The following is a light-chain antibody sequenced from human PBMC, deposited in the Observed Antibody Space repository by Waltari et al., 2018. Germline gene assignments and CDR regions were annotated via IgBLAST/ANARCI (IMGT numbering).Light chain of an antibody. CDR1: QSVSSY. J-gene: IGKJ5*01. V-gene: IGKV1-39*01. CDR2: AAS. Sequence: DIQMTQSPSSLSASLGDRVTVTCRASQSVSSYLNWYQQKPGKAPKLLIYAASNLQSGVPSRFSGRGSGTDFTLTISSLQPEDFATYYCQQSYSTLRITFGQGTRLEIK. CDR3: QQSYSTLRIT.